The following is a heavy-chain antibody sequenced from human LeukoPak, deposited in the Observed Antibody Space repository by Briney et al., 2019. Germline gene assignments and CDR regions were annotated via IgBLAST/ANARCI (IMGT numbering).Heavy chain of an antibody. D-gene: IGHD6-13*01. CDR1: GFTFSDYY. CDR2: ISSSSSYT. Sequence: GSLRLSCAASGFTFSDYYMSWIRQAPGKGLEWVSYISSSSSYTNYADSVKGRFTISRDNAKNSLYLQMNSLRAEDTAVYYCARDLEAAAGPFDYWGQGTLVTVSS. V-gene: IGHV3-11*06. J-gene: IGHJ4*02. CDR3: ARDLEAAAGPFDY.